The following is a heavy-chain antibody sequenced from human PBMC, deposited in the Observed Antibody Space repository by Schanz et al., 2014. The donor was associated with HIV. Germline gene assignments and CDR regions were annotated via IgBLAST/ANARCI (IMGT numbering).Heavy chain of an antibody. J-gene: IGHJ2*01. CDR1: GFTFDSQS. CDR2: INALGTTT. CDR3: ARESNGAFDL. V-gene: IGHV3-74*01. Sequence: EVQLVESGGGLVKPGGSLRLSCAASGFTFDSQSMNWVRQAPGKGLEWVSRINALGTTTAYADSVKGRFAISRDNAKRTLYLQMNSLRAEESAVFYCARESNGAFDLWGRGTLVTVSS.